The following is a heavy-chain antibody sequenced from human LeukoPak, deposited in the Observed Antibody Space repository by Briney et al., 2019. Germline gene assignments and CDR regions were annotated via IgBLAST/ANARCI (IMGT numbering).Heavy chain of an antibody. CDR1: GGSISSYY. CDR2: IYYSGST. CDR3: ARDRGGSYTDAFDI. D-gene: IGHD1-26*01. Sequence: SETLSLTCTVSGGSISSYYWSWIRQPPGKGLEWIGYIYYSGSTNYNPSLKSRVTISVDTSKNQFSLKLSSVTAADTAVYYCARDRGGSYTDAFDIWGQGTMVTVSS. V-gene: IGHV4-59*01. J-gene: IGHJ3*02.